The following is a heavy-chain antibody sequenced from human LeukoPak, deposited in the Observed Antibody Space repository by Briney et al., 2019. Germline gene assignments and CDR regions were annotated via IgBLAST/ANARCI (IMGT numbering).Heavy chain of an antibody. CDR3: ARGSSSDWPLEY. CDR1: GYTFINYA. Sequence: ASVKVSCKASGYTFINYAIHWVRQAPGQRLEWMGWINAYNGDTEYSQNFQGRVTITRDTSASTAYMELSTLRSEDTAVYYCARGSSSDWPLEYWGRGILVTVSS. CDR2: INAYNGDT. D-gene: IGHD6-19*01. J-gene: IGHJ4*02. V-gene: IGHV1-3*01.